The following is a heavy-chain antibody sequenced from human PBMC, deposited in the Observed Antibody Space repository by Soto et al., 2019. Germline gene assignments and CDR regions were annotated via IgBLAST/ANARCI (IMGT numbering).Heavy chain of an antibody. D-gene: IGHD3-22*01. CDR3: ARDEFYYYDSSGYWEGFDY. Sequence: GGSLRLSCAASGFTFSSYSMNWVRQAPGKGLEWVSYISSSSSTIYYADSVKGRFTISRDNAKNSLYLQMNSLRDEDTAVYYCARDEFYYYDSSGYWEGFDYRGQGTLVTVSS. CDR1: GFTFSSYS. J-gene: IGHJ4*02. CDR2: ISSSSSTI. V-gene: IGHV3-48*02.